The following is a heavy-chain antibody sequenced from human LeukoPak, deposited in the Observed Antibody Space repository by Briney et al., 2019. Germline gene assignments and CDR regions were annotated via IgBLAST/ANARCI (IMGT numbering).Heavy chain of an antibody. CDR2: ISGSGVGT. V-gene: IGHV3-23*01. J-gene: IGHJ4*02. CDR3: AKNGRDDHDKYFFDF. D-gene: IGHD3-9*01. CDR1: GFTFAHCA. Sequence: GGSLRLSCAASGFTFAHCAMSWVRQAPGMGLEWVSAISGSGVGTNYADSVKGRFTISRDNSKNTLYLQMNGLSPEDTAVYYCAKNGRDDHDKYFFDFWGRGTLVSVSS.